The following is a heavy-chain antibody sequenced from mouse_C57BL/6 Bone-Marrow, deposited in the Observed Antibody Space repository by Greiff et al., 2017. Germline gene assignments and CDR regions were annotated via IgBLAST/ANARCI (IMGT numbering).Heavy chain of an antibody. CDR2: IDPSDSYT. D-gene: IGHD1-1*01. J-gene: IGHJ1*03. Sequence: QVQLKQPGAELVKPGASVKLSCKASGYTFTSYWMQWVKQRPGQGLEWIGEIDPSDSYTNYNQKFKGKATLTVDTSSSTAYMQLSSLTSEDSAVYYCARGTTVVTDWYFDVWGTGTTVTVSP. V-gene: IGHV1-50*01. CDR3: ARGTTVVTDWYFDV. CDR1: GYTFTSYW.